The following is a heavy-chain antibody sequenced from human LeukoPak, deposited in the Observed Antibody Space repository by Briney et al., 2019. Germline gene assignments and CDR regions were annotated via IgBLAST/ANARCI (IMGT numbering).Heavy chain of an antibody. CDR3: VRGYSFGPYGMDV. D-gene: IGHD2-15*01. V-gene: IGHV3-64D*09. CDR2: ISDSGGST. CDR1: GFPFSSYA. J-gene: IGHJ6*02. Sequence: PGGSLRLSCSASGFPFSSYAMHWVRQASGKGLEYVSAISDSGGSTYYADSVKGRFTISRDNSKNTPYLQMSSLRAEDTAVYFCVRGYSFGPYGMDVWGQGTTVTVSS.